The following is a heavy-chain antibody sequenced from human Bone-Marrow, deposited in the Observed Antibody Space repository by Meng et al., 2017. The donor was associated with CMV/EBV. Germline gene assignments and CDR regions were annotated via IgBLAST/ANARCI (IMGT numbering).Heavy chain of an antibody. CDR2: INWNGRTT. V-gene: IGHV3-20*01. CDR3: ASVGYCSSASCYFGAFDF. D-gene: IGHD2-2*01. Sequence: GGSLRLSCADSGFTFNDYGMSWVRQAPGKGLEWVSGINWNGRTTSYADSVKGRFTISRDNAKNSLYLQMNSLRAKDTALYHCASVGYCSSASCYFGAFDFWGPGTMVTVSS. J-gene: IGHJ3*01. CDR1: GFTFNDYG.